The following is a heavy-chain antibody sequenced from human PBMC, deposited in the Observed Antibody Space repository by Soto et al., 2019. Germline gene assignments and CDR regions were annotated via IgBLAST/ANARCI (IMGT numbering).Heavy chain of an antibody. CDR1: GFSLSTSGVG. V-gene: IGHV2-5*02. CDR3: ARRLSWFDP. J-gene: IGHJ5*02. Sequence: QITLKESGPTLVKPTQTLTLTCTFSGFSLSTSGVGVGWIRQPPGKALEWLALIYWDDDNRYSPSLKSRLTXXKDTSKDQVVLTMTDMDPVDTATYYCARRLSWFDPWGQGTLVTVSS. CDR2: IYWDDDN.